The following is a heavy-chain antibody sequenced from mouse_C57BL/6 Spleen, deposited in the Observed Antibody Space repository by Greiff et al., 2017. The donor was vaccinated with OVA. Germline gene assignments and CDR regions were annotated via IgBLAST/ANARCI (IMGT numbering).Heavy chain of an antibody. J-gene: IGHJ3*01. CDR3: ARPSYDYDVAWFAY. CDR2: INPNNGGT. Sequence: EVQLQQSGPELVKPGASVKMSCKASGYTFTDYNMHWVKQSHGKSLEWIGYINPNNGGTSYNQKFKGKATLTVNKSSSTAYMELRSLTSEDSAVYYCARPSYDYDVAWFAYWGQGTLVTVSA. CDR1: GYTFTDYN. V-gene: IGHV1-22*01. D-gene: IGHD2-4*01.